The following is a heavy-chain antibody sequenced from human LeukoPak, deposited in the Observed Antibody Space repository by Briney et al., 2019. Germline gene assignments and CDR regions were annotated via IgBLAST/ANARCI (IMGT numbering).Heavy chain of an antibody. Sequence: PGGSLRLPCAASGFTFSSYAMHWVGQAPGKGVEYVSTISTNGGPTYYAISVKGRFTISRDNSKNTLYLQMGSLRAEDMAVYFCARDLTGTYSFDYWGQGTLVTVSS. CDR1: GFTFSSYA. CDR2: ISTNGGPT. V-gene: IGHV3-64*01. CDR3: ARDLTGTYSFDY. D-gene: IGHD7-27*01. J-gene: IGHJ4*02.